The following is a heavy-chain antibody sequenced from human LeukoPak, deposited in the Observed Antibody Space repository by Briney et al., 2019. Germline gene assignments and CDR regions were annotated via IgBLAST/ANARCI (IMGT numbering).Heavy chain of an antibody. CDR2: ISSSGSTI. CDR1: GFTFSSYE. V-gene: IGHV3-48*03. Sequence: LPGGSLRLSCAASGFTFSSYEMNWVRQAPGKGLEWVSYISSSGSTIYYADSVKGRFTISRDNAKNSLYLQMNSLRAEDTAVYYCATLSVEMATIDYWGQGTLVTVSS. J-gene: IGHJ4*02. D-gene: IGHD5-24*01. CDR3: ATLSVEMATIDY.